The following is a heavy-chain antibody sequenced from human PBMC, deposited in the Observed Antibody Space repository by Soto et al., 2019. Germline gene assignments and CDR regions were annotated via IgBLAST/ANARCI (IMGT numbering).Heavy chain of an antibody. J-gene: IGHJ4*02. CDR3: ARDSPYDDTSGYYAY. D-gene: IGHD3-22*01. CDR1: GFTFSTYW. V-gene: IGHV3-7*01. Sequence: EVQLVESGGGLVQPGGSLRLSCAASGFTFSTYWMSWVRQAPGKGLEWVANINQDGSAKYYVDSVKGRFTISRDNVKNSLYLQMNSLRAEDTAVYYCARDSPYDDTSGYYAYWGQGTLVTVSS. CDR2: INQDGSAK.